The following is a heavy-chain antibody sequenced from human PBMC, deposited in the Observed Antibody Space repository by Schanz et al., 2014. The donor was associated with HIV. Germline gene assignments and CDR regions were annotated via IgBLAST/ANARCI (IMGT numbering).Heavy chain of an antibody. Sequence: EVQLLESGGDLVRPGGSLRVSCVASGFTFRDFAMIWVRQAPGKGLEWVSYVSRSGSAISYADSVKGRFTISRDNAKNSLFLQMNSLRAEDTAVYYCARPRDSASYSFDAFDIWGQGTLVTVSS. J-gene: IGHJ3*02. V-gene: IGHV3-48*04. CDR3: ARPRDSASYSFDAFDI. CDR2: VSRSGSAI. CDR1: GFTFRDFA. D-gene: IGHD3-10*01.